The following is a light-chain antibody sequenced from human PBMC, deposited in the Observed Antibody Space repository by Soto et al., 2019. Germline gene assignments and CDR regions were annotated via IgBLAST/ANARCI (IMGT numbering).Light chain of an antibody. J-gene: IGKJ5*01. CDR3: QKYNNWPPGIT. Sequence: EIVMTQSPAALYVSTGERATLSCRASQSVSCNLAWYPQKPCHAPRLLIYGASTRANGIPARFSGSGSGTEFKLTISSLQSEDFALYYCQKYNNWPPGITFGQGTRLQ. V-gene: IGKV3-15*01. CDR1: QSVSCN. CDR2: GAS.